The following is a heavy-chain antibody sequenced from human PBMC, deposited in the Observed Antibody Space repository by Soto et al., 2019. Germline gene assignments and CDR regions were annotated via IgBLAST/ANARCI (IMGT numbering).Heavy chain of an antibody. D-gene: IGHD2-8*02. CDR2: IGNTGSII. Sequence: EVQLVEAGGGLVQPGGSLRLSCVTSGFTFSYYSVNWVRQTPGKGLERISYIGNTGSIISYAASVKGRFTISRDSAMNSVYLQMNSLRDEDTAIYFCARDSHWSFDYWGQGTLVTVSS. CDR3: ARDSHWSFDY. CDR1: GFTFSYYS. J-gene: IGHJ4*02. V-gene: IGHV3-48*02.